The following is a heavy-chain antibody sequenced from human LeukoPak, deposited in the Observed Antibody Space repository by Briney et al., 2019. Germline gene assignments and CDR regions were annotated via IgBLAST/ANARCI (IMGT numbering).Heavy chain of an antibody. CDR1: GGSISSYY. J-gene: IGHJ4*02. CDR2: IYYSGST. Sequence: SETLSLTCTVSGGSISSYYWSWIRQPPGKGLEWIGYIYYSGSTNYNPSLKSRVTISVHTSKNQFSLKLSSVTAADTAVYYCARGGGYDFWSGYGTYYFGYWGQGTLVTVSS. D-gene: IGHD3-3*01. CDR3: ARGGGYDFWSGYGTYYFGY. V-gene: IGHV4-59*01.